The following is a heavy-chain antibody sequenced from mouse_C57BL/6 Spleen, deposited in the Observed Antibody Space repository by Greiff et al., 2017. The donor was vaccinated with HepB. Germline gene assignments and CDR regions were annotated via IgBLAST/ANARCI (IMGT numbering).Heavy chain of an antibody. CDR1: GFTFSDYY. CDR3: ARGIYYGNLGFDY. V-gene: IGHV5-16*01. CDR2: INYDGSST. J-gene: IGHJ2*01. Sequence: EVMLVESEGGLVQPGSSMKLSCTASGFTFSDYYMAWVRQVPEKGLEWVANINYDGSSTYYLDSLKSRFIISRDNAKNILYLQMSSLKSEDTATYYCARGIYYGNLGFDYWGQGTTLTVSS. D-gene: IGHD2-1*01.